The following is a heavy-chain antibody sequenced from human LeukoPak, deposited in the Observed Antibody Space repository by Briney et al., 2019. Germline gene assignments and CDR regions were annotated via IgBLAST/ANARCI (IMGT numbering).Heavy chain of an antibody. D-gene: IGHD3-10*01. V-gene: IGHV3-23*01. CDR3: AKDVRGSWSPQGY. Sequence: GGSLRLSCAASGFTFSSYAMRWVRQAPGKGLEGVSAISGSGGSTYYAGSVKGRFTISRDNSKNTLYLQMNSLRAEDTGVYYCAKDVRGSWSPQGYWGQGTLVTVSS. J-gene: IGHJ4*02. CDR1: GFTFSSYA. CDR2: ISGSGGST.